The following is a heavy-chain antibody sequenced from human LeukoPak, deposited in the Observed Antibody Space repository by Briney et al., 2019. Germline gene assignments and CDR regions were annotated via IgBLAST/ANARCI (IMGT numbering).Heavy chain of an antibody. CDR3: ASNPKRYSSSAGFDY. D-gene: IGHD6-6*01. CDR1: GGSISSYY. CDR2: IYTSGST. V-gene: IGHV4-4*07. J-gene: IGHJ4*02. Sequence: SETLSLTCTVSGGSISSYYWSWIRQPAGKGLEWIGRIYTSGSTNYNPSLKSRVTMSVDTSKNQFSLKLSSVTAADTAVYYCASNPKRYSSSAGFDYWGQGILVTVSS.